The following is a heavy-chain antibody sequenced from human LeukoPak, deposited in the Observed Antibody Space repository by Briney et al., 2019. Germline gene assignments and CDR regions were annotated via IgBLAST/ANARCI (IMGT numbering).Heavy chain of an antibody. CDR2: ISYDGSNK. J-gene: IGHJ4*02. Sequence: QSGGSLRLSCAASGFTFSSYGMHWVRQAPGKGLEWVAVISYDGSNKYYADSVKGRFTISRDNSKNTLYLQMNSLRAKDTAVYYCAKDHGFDYWGQGTLVTVSS. CDR1: GFTFSSYG. CDR3: AKDHGFDY. V-gene: IGHV3-30*18.